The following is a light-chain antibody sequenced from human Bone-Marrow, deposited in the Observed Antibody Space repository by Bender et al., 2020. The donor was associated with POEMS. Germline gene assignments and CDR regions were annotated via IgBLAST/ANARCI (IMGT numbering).Light chain of an antibody. Sequence: QSVLTQPPSASGTPGQRVTISCSGGSSNIGAHAVNWYQHLPGTAPNPLTNSSHRRPSEVPDRFSGSRSGASASLAISGLQSEDEADYYCAVWDDSLNGWVFGGGTRLTVL. J-gene: IGLJ3*02. V-gene: IGLV1-44*01. CDR2: SSH. CDR3: AVWDDSLNGWV. CDR1: SSNIGAHA.